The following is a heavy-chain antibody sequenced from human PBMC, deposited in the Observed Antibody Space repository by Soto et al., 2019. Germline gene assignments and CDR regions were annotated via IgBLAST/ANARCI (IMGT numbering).Heavy chain of an antibody. J-gene: IGHJ6*02. CDR2: IMPISGTA. CDR3: ARATHSTYDCWRGAAGNGLRYNYHGMDV. D-gene: IGHD3-3*01. Sequence: SVKVSCKASGGTFSSYSISWVRQAPGQGLERMGGIMPISGTANYAQKFQGRVTITADESTSTAYMELSSLRSEDTGLFYCARATHSTYDCWRGAAGNGLRYNYHGMDVWGRGTTVTVSS. V-gene: IGHV1-69*13. CDR1: GGTFSSYS.